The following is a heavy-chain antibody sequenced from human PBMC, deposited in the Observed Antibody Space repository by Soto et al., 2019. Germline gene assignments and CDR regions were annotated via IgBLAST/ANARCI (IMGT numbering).Heavy chain of an antibody. Sequence: QVQLVQSGAEVKKPGSSVKVSCKASGGTFSSYSINWVRQAPGQGLEWMGEIIPIFGTANYAQKFQGRVTCTADESTSTAYMELSSLRSEDTAVYYCARDGGRHSGGIDYWGQGTLVTVSS. V-gene: IGHV1-69*01. CDR3: ARDGGRHSGGIDY. CDR2: IIPIFGTA. J-gene: IGHJ4*02. D-gene: IGHD1-26*01. CDR1: GGTFSSYS.